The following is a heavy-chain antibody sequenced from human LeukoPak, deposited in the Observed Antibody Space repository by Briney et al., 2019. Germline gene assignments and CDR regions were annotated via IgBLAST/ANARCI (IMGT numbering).Heavy chain of an antibody. Sequence: PGRSLRLSCAASGFTFDDYAMHWVRQAPGKGLEWVSGISWNSGSIGYADSVKGRFTISRDNAKNSLYLQMNSLTAEDTAVYYCARAISGHYGMFDYWGQGTLVTVSS. CDR1: GFTFDDYA. D-gene: IGHD3-10*01. CDR3: ARAISGHYGMFDY. J-gene: IGHJ4*02. V-gene: IGHV3-9*01. CDR2: ISWNSGSI.